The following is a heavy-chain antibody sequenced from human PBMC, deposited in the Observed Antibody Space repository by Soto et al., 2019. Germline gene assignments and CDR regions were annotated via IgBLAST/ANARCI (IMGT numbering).Heavy chain of an antibody. Sequence: QVQLQESGPGLVKPSQTLSLTCTVSGGSISGDYYWSWIRQPPGKGLEWIGYIYSSGNTYYNPSLKSQVTISVDTSKNQFSLKLSSVTAADTAVYYCARAPPNYYGGQGRNWFDPWGQGTLVTVSS. CDR1: GGSISGDYY. CDR2: IYSSGNT. CDR3: ARAPPNYYGGQGRNWFDP. D-gene: IGHD4-17*01. V-gene: IGHV4-30-4*01. J-gene: IGHJ5*02.